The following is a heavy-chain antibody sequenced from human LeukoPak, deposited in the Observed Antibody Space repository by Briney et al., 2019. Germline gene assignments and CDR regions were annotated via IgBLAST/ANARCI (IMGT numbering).Heavy chain of an antibody. Sequence: GGSLRLSCAASGFAFGTYWMHWVRHAPGKGLEWLSRMNGEGSTINYADSVKGRFTISRDNAKNTLYLQIDSLRVEDTAVYYCARMAGYDRSGFYGYLPYWGQGTLVTVSS. CDR1: GFAFGTYW. CDR3: ARMAGYDRSGFYGYLPY. CDR2: MNGEGSTI. D-gene: IGHD3-22*01. V-gene: IGHV3-74*01. J-gene: IGHJ1*01.